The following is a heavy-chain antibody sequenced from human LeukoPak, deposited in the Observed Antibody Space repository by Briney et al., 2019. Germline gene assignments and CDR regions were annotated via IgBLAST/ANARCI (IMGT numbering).Heavy chain of an antibody. CDR3: ARGRVAVAGTNFDY. V-gene: IGHV4-39*07. CDR1: GGSLSSSSYY. J-gene: IGHJ4*02. CDR2: INHSGST. Sequence: SETLSLTCTVSGGSLSSSSYYWSWIRQPPGTGLEWIGEINHSGSTNYNPSLKSRVTISVDTSKNQFSLKLSSVTAADTAVYYCARGRVAVAGTNFDYWGQGTLVTVSS. D-gene: IGHD6-19*01.